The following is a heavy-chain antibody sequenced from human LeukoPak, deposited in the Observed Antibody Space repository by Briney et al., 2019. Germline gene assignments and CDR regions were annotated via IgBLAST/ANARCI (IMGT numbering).Heavy chain of an antibody. D-gene: IGHD3-10*01. Sequence: GVSLRLSCTASGFNFSNYWMHWVRQAPGKGLVWFSRLNTGGNSTIYADSVKGRFIISRDNAKSTLYLQMNSLRADDTGVYYCTREGAYDSGTYGAGDYWGQGTLVTVSS. CDR2: LNTGGNST. V-gene: IGHV3-74*01. CDR1: GFNFSNYW. CDR3: TREGAYDSGTYGAGDY. J-gene: IGHJ4*02.